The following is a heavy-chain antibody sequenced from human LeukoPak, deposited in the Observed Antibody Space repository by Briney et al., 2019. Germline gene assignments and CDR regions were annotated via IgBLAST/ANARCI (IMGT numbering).Heavy chain of an antibody. CDR3: VGGLGDY. V-gene: IGHV3-74*01. J-gene: IGHJ4*02. D-gene: IGHD1-26*01. CDR2: IDSDGKII. CDR1: GFIFSNYW. Sequence: PGGSLGLSCAASGFIFSNYWMHWVRQAPGKGLVWVSRIDSDGKIITYADSVKGRFTISRDNAKNTLYLQMSSLRVDDTAVYYCVGGLGDYWGQGTLVTVSS.